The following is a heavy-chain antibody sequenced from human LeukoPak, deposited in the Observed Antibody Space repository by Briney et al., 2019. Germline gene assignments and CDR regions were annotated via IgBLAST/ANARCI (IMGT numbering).Heavy chain of an antibody. CDR1: GFTFSSYA. D-gene: IGHD3-10*01. V-gene: IGHV3-30*04. CDR2: ISYDDGSNK. CDR3: SKERPEEYYGSGSYFDY. J-gene: IGHJ4*02. Sequence: GGSLRLSCAASGFTFSSYAMHWVRQAPGKGLGWVAVISYDDGSNKYYADSVKSRFTISRDNSKHTVYLEMNSRRVEDTAMYYCSKERPEEYYGSGSYFDYWGQGTLVTVSS.